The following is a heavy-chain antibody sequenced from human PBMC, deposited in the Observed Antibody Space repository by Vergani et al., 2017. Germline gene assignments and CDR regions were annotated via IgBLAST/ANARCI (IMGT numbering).Heavy chain of an antibody. CDR3: ARDLRLLYNRFDP. CDR2: TWYDGNNK. J-gene: IGHJ5*02. Sequence: QVQLVESGGGVVQPGRSLRLSCAASGFTFNQYGMHWVRQAPGKGLEWVAVTWYDGNNKQYADSVKGRFTISRDNSKSTMYLQMNSLRYEDTGVYYCARDLRLLYNRFDPWGKGTLVTVSS. D-gene: IGHD1-14*01. CDR1: GFTFNQYG. V-gene: IGHV3-33*01.